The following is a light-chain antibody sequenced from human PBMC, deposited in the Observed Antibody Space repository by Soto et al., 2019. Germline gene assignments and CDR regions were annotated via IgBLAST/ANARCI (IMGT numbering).Light chain of an antibody. V-gene: IGKV3-20*01. CDR1: QSVSSSY. CDR3: QQYGSSRT. J-gene: IGKJ1*01. Sequence: EIVLTQSPGTLSLSPGERATLSCRASQSVSSSYLAWYQQKPGQAPRLLIYGVSSRATGIPDRFSGSGSGKDFTLTITRLEPEDVAVYYCQQYGSSRTFGQGTKVEIE. CDR2: GVS.